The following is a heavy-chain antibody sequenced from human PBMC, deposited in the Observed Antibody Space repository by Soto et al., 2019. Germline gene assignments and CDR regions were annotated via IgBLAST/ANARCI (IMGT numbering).Heavy chain of an antibody. D-gene: IGHD3-9*01. CDR1: GFTFSGSA. CDR2: IRSKANSYAT. J-gene: IGHJ5*02. Sequence: EVQLVESGGGLVQPGGSLKLSCAASGFTFSGSAMHWVRQASGKGLEWVGRIRSKANSYATAYAASVKGRFTISRDDSKNTAYLQMNSLKTEDTAVYYCTSPPDFAWHRFDPWGQGTLVTVSS. V-gene: IGHV3-73*02. CDR3: TSPPDFAWHRFDP.